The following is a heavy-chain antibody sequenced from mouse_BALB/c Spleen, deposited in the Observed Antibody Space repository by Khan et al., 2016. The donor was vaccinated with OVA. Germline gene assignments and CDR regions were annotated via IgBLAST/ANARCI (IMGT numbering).Heavy chain of an antibody. Sequence: QVQLKESGAELMKPGASVKISCKATGYTFSNYWIEWVKQRPGHGLEWIGEILPGSGSTNYNERFKGKATFTSDTSSNTAYMQLSSLTSEDSAIYLCAGVRHGSGDSFEYWGQGTILTVSS. J-gene: IGHJ2*01. CDR2: ILPGSGST. V-gene: IGHV1-9*01. CDR1: GYTFSNYW. CDR3: AGVRHGSGDSFEY. D-gene: IGHD1-1*01.